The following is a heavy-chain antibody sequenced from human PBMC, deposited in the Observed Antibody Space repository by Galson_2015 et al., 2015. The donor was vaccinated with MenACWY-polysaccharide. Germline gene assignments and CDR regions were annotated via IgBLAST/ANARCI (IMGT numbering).Heavy chain of an antibody. V-gene: IGHV3-21*01. J-gene: IGHJ4*02. CDR1: GFTFSSYR. CDR3: ARDSLGDYAFYF. D-gene: IGHD4-17*01. CDR2: ISSSSSYI. Sequence: SLRLSCAASGFTFSSYRMNWVRQAPGKGLEWVSSISSSSSYIYYADSVKGRFTISRDNAKNSLYLQMNSLRAEDTAVYYCARDSLGDYAFYFRGQGTLVTVSS.